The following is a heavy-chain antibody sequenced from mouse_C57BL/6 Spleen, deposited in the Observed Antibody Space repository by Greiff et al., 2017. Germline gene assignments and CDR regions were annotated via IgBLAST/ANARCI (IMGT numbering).Heavy chain of an antibody. CDR2: IDPETGGP. CDR3: LVNSGVAATDDFDY. D-gene: IGHD1-1*01. V-gene: IGHV1-15*01. CDR1: GYTFTDYE. J-gene: IGHJ2*01. Sequence: VQLQQPGAELVRPGASVTLSCKASGYTFTDYEMHWVKQTPVHGLEWIGAIDPETGGPAYNQKFKGKAILTADKSSSTAYMELRSLTSEDSAVEYCLVNSGVAATDDFDYWGQGTTLTVSA.